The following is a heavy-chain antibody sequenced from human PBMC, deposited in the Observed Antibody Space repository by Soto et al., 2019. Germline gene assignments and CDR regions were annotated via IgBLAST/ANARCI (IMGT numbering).Heavy chain of an antibody. D-gene: IGHD1-1*01. Sequence: ASVKVSCKASGYTFTGYYMHWVRQAPGQGLEWMGWINPNSGGTNYAQKFQGWVTMTRDTSISTAYMELSRLRSDDTAVYYCARDGATTTVVGTYYYYYGMDVWGQGTTVTVSS. J-gene: IGHJ6*02. CDR1: GYTFTGYY. CDR3: ARDGATTTVVGTYYYYYGMDV. V-gene: IGHV1-2*04. CDR2: INPNSGGT.